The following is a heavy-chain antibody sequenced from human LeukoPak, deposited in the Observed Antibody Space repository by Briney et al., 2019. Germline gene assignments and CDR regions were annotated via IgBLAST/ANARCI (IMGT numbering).Heavy chain of an antibody. Sequence: SETLSLTCVVYGGSFSGYYWSWIRQPPGKGLEWIGEINNSGSTNYTPSLKGRVTISVDTSKNRFSLKLSSVTAADTAMYYCARSLSDYYDGGHEGQGYYYMDVWGNGTTVTVSS. CDR3: ARSLSDYYDGGHEGQGYYYMDV. CDR2: INNSGST. V-gene: IGHV4-34*01. J-gene: IGHJ6*03. CDR1: GGSFSGYY. D-gene: IGHD3-22*01.